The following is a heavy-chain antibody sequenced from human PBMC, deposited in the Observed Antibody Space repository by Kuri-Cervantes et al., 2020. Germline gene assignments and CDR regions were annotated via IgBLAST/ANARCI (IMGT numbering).Heavy chain of an antibody. J-gene: IGHJ4*02. D-gene: IGHD3-22*01. CDR3: AKDIDSSGMVIDY. CDR2: ISCDGGST. Sequence: GGSLRLSCAASGFTFDDYAMHWVRQAPGKGLEWVSLISCDGGSTYYADSVKGRFTISRDNSKNSLYLQMNSLRAEDTALYYCAKDIDSSGMVIDYWGKGTLVTVSS. V-gene: IGHV3-43D*03. CDR1: GFTFDDYA.